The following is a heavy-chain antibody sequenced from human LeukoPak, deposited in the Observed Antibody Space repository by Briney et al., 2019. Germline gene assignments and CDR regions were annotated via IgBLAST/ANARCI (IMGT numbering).Heavy chain of an antibody. CDR2: ISASSSST. D-gene: IGHD1-26*01. CDR3: AKRPSLILGVSSWFDP. J-gene: IGHJ5*02. V-gene: IGHV3-23*01. Sequence: PGGSLRLSCAASGFTYTNYAMSWFRQAPGKGLEWVSSISASSSSTYYADSVKGRFTISRDNSKNMLYLQMNSLRAEDTAVYYCAKRPSLILGVSSWFDPWGQGTLVTVSS. CDR1: GFTYTNYA.